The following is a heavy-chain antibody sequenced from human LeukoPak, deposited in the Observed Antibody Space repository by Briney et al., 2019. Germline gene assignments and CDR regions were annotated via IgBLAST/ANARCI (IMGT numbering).Heavy chain of an antibody. J-gene: IGHJ4*02. V-gene: IGHV3-11*06. CDR3: ARDLVAAGKIG. CDR2: ISSSSSYT. Sequence: GGSLRLSCAASGFIFSDYYMSWIRQAPGKGLEWVSYISSSSSYTNYADSVKGRFTISRDNAKNSLYLQMNSLRAEGSAAYYCARDLVAAGKIGWGQGTLVTVSS. CDR1: GFIFSDYY. D-gene: IGHD6-13*01.